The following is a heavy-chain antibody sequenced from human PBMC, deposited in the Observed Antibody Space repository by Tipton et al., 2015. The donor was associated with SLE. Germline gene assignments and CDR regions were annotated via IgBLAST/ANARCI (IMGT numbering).Heavy chain of an antibody. CDR1: DGSISGYY. Sequence: GLVKPSETLSLTCTVSDGSISGYYWSWIRQPAGKGLEWIGRVYSSGRTNYNPSLKSRVTMSVDTSKNQFSLNLSSVTAAEPDVYYCARETVWGTAVWGQGPTVTVSS. D-gene: IGHD2-8*01. CDR2: VYSSGRT. J-gene: IGHJ6*02. CDR3: ARETVWGTAV. V-gene: IGHV4-4*07.